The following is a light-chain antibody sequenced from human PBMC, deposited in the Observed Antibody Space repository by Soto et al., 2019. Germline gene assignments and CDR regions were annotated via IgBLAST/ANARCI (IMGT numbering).Light chain of an antibody. V-gene: IGLV2-14*01. J-gene: IGLJ1*01. CDR1: SSDVGGYNY. Sequence: QSALTQPASVSGSPGQSITISCTGTSSDVGGYNYVSWYQQHPGKAPKLIMYEVSNRPSGVSYRFSGSKSGNTASLTISGLHADDEADYYYCSYKSSSSLYVFGAGTKLTVL. CDR3: CSYKSSSSLYV. CDR2: EVS.